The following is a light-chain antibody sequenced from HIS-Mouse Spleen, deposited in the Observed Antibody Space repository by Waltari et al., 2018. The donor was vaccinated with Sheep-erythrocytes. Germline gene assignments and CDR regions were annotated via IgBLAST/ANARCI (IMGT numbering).Light chain of an antibody. CDR2: DAS. J-gene: IGKJ2*01. Sequence: DIQMTQSPSSLSASVGDRVTITCQASQDISNYLNWYQQKPGKAPKLLIYDASNLETGVPSRFSGSGSGTDFTFTISNLEPEDFAVYYCQQRSNWYTFGQGTKLEIK. V-gene: IGKV1-33*01. CDR3: QQRSNWYT. CDR1: QDISNY.